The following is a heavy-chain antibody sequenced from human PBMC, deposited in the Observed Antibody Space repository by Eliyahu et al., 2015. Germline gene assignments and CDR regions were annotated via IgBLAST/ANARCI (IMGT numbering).Heavy chain of an antibody. Sequence: QVQLVQSGAEVKKPGSSVKVSCKASGGTFSSYAISWVRQAPGQGLEWMGRIIPILGIANYAQKFQGRVTITADKSTSTAYMELSSLRSEDTAVYYCARVSEQEGAFDIWGQGTMVTVSS. V-gene: IGHV1-69*04. CDR3: ARVSEQEGAFDI. CDR2: IIPILGIA. D-gene: IGHD1-14*01. CDR1: GGTFSSYA. J-gene: IGHJ3*02.